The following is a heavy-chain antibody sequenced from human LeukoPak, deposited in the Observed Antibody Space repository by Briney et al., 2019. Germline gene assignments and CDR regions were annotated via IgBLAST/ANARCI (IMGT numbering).Heavy chain of an antibody. J-gene: IGHJ4*02. CDR1: GFTFSSYG. D-gene: IGHD3-3*01. Sequence: GGSLRLSCAASGFTFSSYGMHWVRQAPGKGLEWVAVMWYDGSNKYYADSVKGRFTISRDNSKNTLYLQMNSLRAEDTAVYYCAKAREYDFWSGYHTDFDYWGQGTLVTVSS. V-gene: IGHV3-33*06. CDR3: AKAREYDFWSGYHTDFDY. CDR2: MWYDGSNK.